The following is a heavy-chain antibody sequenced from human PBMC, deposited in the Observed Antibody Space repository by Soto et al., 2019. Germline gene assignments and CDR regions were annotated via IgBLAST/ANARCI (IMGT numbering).Heavy chain of an antibody. V-gene: IGHV3-33*01. CDR1: GFTFSSYG. CDR3: ARERGSYSNYFDY. D-gene: IGHD4-4*01. J-gene: IGHJ4*02. CDR2: IWYDGSNK. Sequence: PGGSLRLSCAASGFTFSSYGMHWVRQAPGKGLEWVAVIWYDGSNKYCADSVKGRFTISRDNSKNTLYLQMNSLRAEDTSVYYCARERGSYSNYFDYWGQGTLVTVSS.